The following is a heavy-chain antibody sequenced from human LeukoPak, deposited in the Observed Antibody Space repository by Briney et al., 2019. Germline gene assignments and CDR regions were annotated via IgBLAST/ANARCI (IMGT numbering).Heavy chain of an antibody. D-gene: IGHD3-22*01. Sequence: GGSLRLSCADSGFTFSSYEINWVRQAPGKGLEWVSYISSSGSTIYYADSVKGRFTISRDNAKNSLYLQMNSLRAEDTAVYYCARDRDYYDSSGYYGPGYWGQGTLVTVSS. CDR1: GFTFSSYE. J-gene: IGHJ4*02. CDR3: ARDRDYYDSSGYYGPGY. CDR2: ISSSGSTI. V-gene: IGHV3-48*03.